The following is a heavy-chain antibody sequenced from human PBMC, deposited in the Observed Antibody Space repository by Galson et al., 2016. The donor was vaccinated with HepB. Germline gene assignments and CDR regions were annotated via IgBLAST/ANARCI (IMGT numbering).Heavy chain of an antibody. Sequence: SLRLSCAGSGFRFSSHAIHWVRQAPGKGLEWVAVISTDGDNTHYADSVKGQWALSRDNAKDIVFLQMKRLRIEDTGIYYCARAPDYDFWSNFYPLDHWGQGISVTVSS. D-gene: IGHD3-3*01. CDR3: ARAPDYDFWSNFYPLDH. V-gene: IGHV3-30*09. J-gene: IGHJ4*02. CDR1: GFRFSSHA. CDR2: ISTDGDNT.